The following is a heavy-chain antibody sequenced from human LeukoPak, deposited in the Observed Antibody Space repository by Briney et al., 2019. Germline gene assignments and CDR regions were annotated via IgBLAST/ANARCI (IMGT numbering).Heavy chain of an antibody. CDR1: GGSITNYY. D-gene: IGHD3-10*01. CDR2: IYTSGST. V-gene: IGHV4-4*07. CDR3: ARIYYSRFDP. Sequence: SETLSLTCTVSGGSITNYYWSWIRQPAGKGLEWIGRIYTSGSTNYNPSLKSRVTMSVDTSKNQFSLKLNSVTAADTAVYYCARIYYSRFDPWGQGTLVTVSS. J-gene: IGHJ5*02.